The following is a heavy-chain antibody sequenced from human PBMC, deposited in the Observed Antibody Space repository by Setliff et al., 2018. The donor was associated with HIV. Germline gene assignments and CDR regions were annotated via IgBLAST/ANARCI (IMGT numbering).Heavy chain of an antibody. Sequence: SETLSLTCTVSGGSLSSGYYYWSWVRQPAGKGLEWIGRIYSSGSTNYNPSLKGRVTISVDTSKNQFSLKLSSVTAADTAVYYCARDMGGGDWYFDLWGRGTLVTVSS. V-gene: IGHV4-61*02. J-gene: IGHJ2*01. CDR3: ARDMGGGDWYFDL. CDR1: GGSLSSGYYY. CDR2: IYSSGST. D-gene: IGHD3-10*01.